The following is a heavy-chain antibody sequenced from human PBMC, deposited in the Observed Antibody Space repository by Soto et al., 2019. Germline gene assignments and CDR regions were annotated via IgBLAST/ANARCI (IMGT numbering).Heavy chain of an antibody. CDR3: ARDRSTYGGGGTGEVKENWFDP. J-gene: IGHJ5*02. D-gene: IGHD2-8*01. Sequence: SETLSLNCRVSGCSISRYYWSWIRQPPGKGLEWIGYAYYSGDTGYNPSLKSRVTMAVDTSKSQVSLKLSSVTAADTAVYYCARDRSTYGGGGTGEVKENWFDPWGQGALVTVS. V-gene: IGHV4-59*01. CDR2: AYYSGDT. CDR1: GCSISRYY.